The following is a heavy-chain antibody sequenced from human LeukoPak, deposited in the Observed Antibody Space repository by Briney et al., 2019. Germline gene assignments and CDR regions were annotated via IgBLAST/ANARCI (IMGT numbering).Heavy chain of an antibody. V-gene: IGHV3-30*02. CDR3: VKEGVEYSYSYGDY. Sequence: GGSLRLSCAASGFTFTSYGIHWVRQAPGKGLEWVTFIRYDGSNKYYADSVKGRFTISRDNAENTLYLQMNNLRPDDTAFYFCVKEGVEYSYSYGDYWGQGTLVTVSS. CDR1: GFTFTSYG. J-gene: IGHJ4*02. D-gene: IGHD3-16*01. CDR2: IRYDGSNK.